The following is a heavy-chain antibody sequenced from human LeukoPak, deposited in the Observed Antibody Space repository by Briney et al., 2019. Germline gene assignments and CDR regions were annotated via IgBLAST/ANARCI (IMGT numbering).Heavy chain of an antibody. CDR1: GFTFDDYA. Sequence: GRPLRLSCAASGFTFDDYAMPWVRQAPGKGLEWVLGIIWNSGSIGYADSVKGRFTISRDNANNSLYLQMNSLRAEDTALYYCAKEGDWGEGTLVTVSS. V-gene: IGHV3-9*01. CDR3: AKEGD. J-gene: IGHJ4*02. CDR2: IIWNSGSI.